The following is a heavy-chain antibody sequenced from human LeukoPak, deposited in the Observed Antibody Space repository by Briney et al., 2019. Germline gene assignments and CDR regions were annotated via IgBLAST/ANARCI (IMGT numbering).Heavy chain of an antibody. D-gene: IGHD4-17*01. CDR1: GFTFDDYG. CDR3: VRERHYADSDFYFDY. CDR2: INWNGGST. J-gene: IGHJ4*02. V-gene: IGHV3-20*04. Sequence: GGSLRLSCAASGFTFDDYGMSWVRQVPGKGLEGVSGINWNGGSTGYADSVKGRFTISRDNAKNSLYLQMNSLRAEDTADYYCVRERHYADSDFYFDYWGQGTLVTVSS.